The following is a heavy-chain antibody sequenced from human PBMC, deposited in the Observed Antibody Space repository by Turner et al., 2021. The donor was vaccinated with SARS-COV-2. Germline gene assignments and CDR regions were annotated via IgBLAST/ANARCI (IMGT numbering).Heavy chain of an antibody. Sequence: QVQLQESGPGLLKPSETLSLTCTVSGGSINSDFWSWIRQPPGKGLEWIGYIYYRGSTNYNPALKSRVTMSVDTSKNQFSLRLTSVTAADTAMYYRARELRFNWFDPWGHGTLVTVS. CDR2: IYYRGST. J-gene: IGHJ5*02. CDR1: GGSINSDF. V-gene: IGHV4-59*01. CDR3: ARELRFNWFDP. D-gene: IGHD3-3*01.